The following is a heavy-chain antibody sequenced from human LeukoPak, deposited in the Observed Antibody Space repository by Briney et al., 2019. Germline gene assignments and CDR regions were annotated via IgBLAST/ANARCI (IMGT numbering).Heavy chain of an antibody. CDR1: GFTFSSYS. J-gene: IGHJ6*03. Sequence: GGSLRLSCAASGFTFSSYSMNWVRQAPGKGLEWVSSISSSSSYIYYADSVKGRFTISRDNAKNSLYLQMNSLRAEDTALYYCARLAYYDFWSGYYTGYMDVWGKGTTVTVSS. V-gene: IGHV3-21*04. CDR3: ARLAYYDFWSGYYTGYMDV. D-gene: IGHD3-3*01. CDR2: ISSSSSYI.